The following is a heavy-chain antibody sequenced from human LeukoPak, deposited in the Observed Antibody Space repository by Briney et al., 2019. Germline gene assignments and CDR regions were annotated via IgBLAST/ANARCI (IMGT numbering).Heavy chain of an antibody. J-gene: IGHJ6*02. CDR2: IYYSGST. V-gene: IGHV4-59*08. D-gene: IGHD6-13*01. Sequence: SETLSLTCTDSGGSISSYYWSWIRQPPGKGLEWIGYIYYSGSTNYNPSLKSRVTISVDTSKNQFSLKLSSVTAADTAVYYCAMIAAADYYYYGMDVWGQGTTVTVSS. CDR1: GGSISSYY. CDR3: AMIAAADYYYYGMDV.